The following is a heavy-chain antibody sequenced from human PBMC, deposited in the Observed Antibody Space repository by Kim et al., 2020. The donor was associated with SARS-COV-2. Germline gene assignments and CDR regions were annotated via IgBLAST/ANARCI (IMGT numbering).Heavy chain of an antibody. Sequence: GGSLRLSCAASGFTFSSYAMTWVRQAPGKGLEWVSTMSGSGAGTYYADSVKGRFTMSRDNSKNTVYLQMNSLRAEDTALYYCAKGSTTNSVAYYFYHWG. CDR3: AKGSTTNSVAYYFYH. CDR2: MSGSGAGT. CDR1: GFTFSSYA. J-gene: IGHJ5*02. V-gene: IGHV3-23*01. D-gene: IGHD3-10*01.